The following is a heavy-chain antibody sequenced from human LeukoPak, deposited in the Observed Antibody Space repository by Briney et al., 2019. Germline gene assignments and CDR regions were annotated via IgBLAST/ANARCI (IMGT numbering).Heavy chain of an antibody. CDR3: ARSVGPPPQFVVKIYYYYVMHV. D-gene: IGHD2-15*01. V-gene: IGHV3-74*01. CDR2: INSDGSST. CDR1: VFTLVRDW. J-gene: IGHJ6*02. Sequence: GGSLCLFYAAPVFTLVRDWMRWVRQAPGKGLVWVSRINSDGSSTSYADSVKGRFTISRDNAKNTQYLQMNSQRAEDTAVYYCARSVGPPPQFVVKIYYYYVMHVWGQASTVTVSS.